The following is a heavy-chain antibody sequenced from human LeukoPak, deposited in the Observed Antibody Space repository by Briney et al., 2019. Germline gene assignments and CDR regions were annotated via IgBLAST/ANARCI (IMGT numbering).Heavy chain of an antibody. CDR1: GFTFSNYG. V-gene: IGHV3-30*18. D-gene: IGHD6-19*01. CDR3: AKDGSAWYLDY. J-gene: IGHJ4*02. CDR2: IAYDGSYK. Sequence: PGGSLRLSCAASGFTFSNYGMQWVRQAPGEGLEWVALIAYDGSYKYYADSVKGRFTISRDNSKNTLDLQMNSQRAEDTAVYYCAKDGSAWYLDYWGQGTLVTVSS.